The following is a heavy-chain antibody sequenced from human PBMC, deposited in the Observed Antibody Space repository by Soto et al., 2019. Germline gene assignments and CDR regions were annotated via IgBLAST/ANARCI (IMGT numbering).Heavy chain of an antibody. CDR3: ASGSIRFLEWCFDY. CDR2: ISNDGTKE. D-gene: IGHD3-3*01. V-gene: IGHV3-30*03. J-gene: IGHJ4*02. Sequence: PGGSLRLSCAASGFTFNSYGMHWVRQAPGKGLEWVAIISNDGTKEKYADSVKGRFTISRDNAKNTLYLQMNSLRAEDTAVYYCASGSIRFLEWCFDYWGQGTLVTVSS. CDR1: GFTFNSYG.